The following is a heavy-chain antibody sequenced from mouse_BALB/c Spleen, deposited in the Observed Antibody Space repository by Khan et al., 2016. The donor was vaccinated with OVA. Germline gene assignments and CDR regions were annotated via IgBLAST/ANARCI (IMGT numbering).Heavy chain of an antibody. CDR1: GYTFTNYG. V-gene: IGHV9-3-1*01. J-gene: IGHJ4*01. D-gene: IGHD2-10*01. CDR2: INTYTGEP. Sequence: QIQLVQSGPELKKPGETVKISCKASGYTFTNYGMNWVKQAPGRGLKWMGWINTYTGEPTYADDFKGRFVFSLETSASTAYLQINNLKNEDTATYCCARPPYFSYVMGYRGQGTSVTVSS. CDR3: ARPPYFSYVMGY.